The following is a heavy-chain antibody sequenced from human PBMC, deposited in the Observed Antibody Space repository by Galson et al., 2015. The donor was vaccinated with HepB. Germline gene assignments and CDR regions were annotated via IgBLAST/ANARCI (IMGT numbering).Heavy chain of an antibody. CDR2: ISGGGGST. V-gene: IGHV3-23*01. Sequence: SLRLSCAASGFTFSSYAMSWVRQAPGKGLEWVSAISGGGGSTYYADSVKGRFTISRDNSKNTLYLQMNSLRAEDTAVYYCARTTVVRGWYFDYWGQGTLVTVSS. CDR3: ARTTVVRGWYFDY. CDR1: GFTFSSYA. D-gene: IGHD4-23*01. J-gene: IGHJ4*02.